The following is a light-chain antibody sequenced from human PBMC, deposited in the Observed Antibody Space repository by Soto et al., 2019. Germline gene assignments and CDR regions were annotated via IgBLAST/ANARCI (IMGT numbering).Light chain of an antibody. CDR2: AAS. V-gene: IGKV3-15*01. Sequence: EIVVTQSPGILSVSPGDRATLSCRASQSVGRNLAWYQQKPGQAPTLLIYAASTRATGLPARFSGSGSGTDFTPTISSLQSEDFAVYYCQEDSKWPPFTFGPGTRVDIK. J-gene: IGKJ3*01. CDR1: QSVGRN. CDR3: QEDSKWPPFT.